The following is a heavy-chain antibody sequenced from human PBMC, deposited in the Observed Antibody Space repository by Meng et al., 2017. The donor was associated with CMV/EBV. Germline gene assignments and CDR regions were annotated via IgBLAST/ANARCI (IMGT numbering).Heavy chain of an antibody. CDR2: IIPILGIA. CDR1: GGTFSSYT. J-gene: IGHJ6*02. D-gene: IGHD3-10*01. CDR3: VRDLWFGEESYYYYGMDV. V-gene: IGHV1-69*04. Sequence: SVKVSCKASGGTFSSYTISWVRQAPGQGLEWMGRIIPILGIANYAQKFQGRVTITADKSTSTAYMELSSLRSEDTAVYYCVRDLWFGEESYYYYGMDVWGQGTTVTVSS.